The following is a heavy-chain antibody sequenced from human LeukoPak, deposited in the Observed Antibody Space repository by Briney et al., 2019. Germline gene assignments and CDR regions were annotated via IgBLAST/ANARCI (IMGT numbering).Heavy chain of an antibody. D-gene: IGHD2-2*01. J-gene: IGHJ3*02. CDR2: INGNGGST. CDR1: GFAFSSYA. CDR3: ARAAYCSSTSCYGSDI. Sequence: GGSLRLSCAASGFAFSSYAMNWVRQAPGKGLEWVSAINGNGGSTYYADSVKGRFTISRDNSKNTLYLQMNSLRAEDTAVYYCARAAYCSSTSCYGSDIWGQGTMVTVSS. V-gene: IGHV3-23*01.